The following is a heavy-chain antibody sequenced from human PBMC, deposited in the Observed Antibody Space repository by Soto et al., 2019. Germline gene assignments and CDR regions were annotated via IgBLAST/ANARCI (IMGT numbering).Heavy chain of an antibody. Sequence: ASVKVSCKASGYTFTSYYMHWVRQAPGQGLEWMGIINPSGGSASYAQKFQGRVTMTRDTSTSTVYMELSSLRSEDTAVYYGGRTRLYYCCREFWGQGTTVTVSS. J-gene: IGHJ6*02. CDR2: INPSGGSA. V-gene: IGHV1-46*01. CDR1: GYTFTSYY. CDR3: GRTRLYYCCREF.